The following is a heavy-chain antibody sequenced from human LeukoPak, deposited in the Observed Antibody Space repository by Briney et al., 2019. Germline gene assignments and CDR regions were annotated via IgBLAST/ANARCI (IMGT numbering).Heavy chain of an antibody. J-gene: IGHJ6*02. CDR3: ATAKPDYSSGWYYADYYYGMDV. CDR2: MNPNSGNT. D-gene: IGHD6-19*01. CDR1: GYTFTSYD. Sequence: ASVTDSCKASGYTFTSYDINWVRQATGQGLEWMGWMNPNSGNTGYAQKFQGRVTMTRNTSISTAYMELSSLRSEDTAVYYCATAKPDYSSGWYYADYYYGMDVWGQGTTVTVSS. V-gene: IGHV1-8*01.